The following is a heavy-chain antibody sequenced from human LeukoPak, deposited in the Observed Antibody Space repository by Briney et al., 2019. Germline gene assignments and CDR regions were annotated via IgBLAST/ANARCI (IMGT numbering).Heavy chain of an antibody. CDR1: GFTFSSYA. V-gene: IGHV3-23*01. CDR3: AKDPYSSGWATGLYNWFDP. D-gene: IGHD6-19*01. CDR2: ISGSGGST. J-gene: IGHJ5*02. Sequence: GGSLRLSCAASGFTFSSYAMSWVRQAPGKGLEWVSAISGSGGSTYYADSVKGRFTISRDNSKNTLYLQMNSLRAEDTAVYYCAKDPYSSGWATGLYNWFDPWGQGTLVTVSS.